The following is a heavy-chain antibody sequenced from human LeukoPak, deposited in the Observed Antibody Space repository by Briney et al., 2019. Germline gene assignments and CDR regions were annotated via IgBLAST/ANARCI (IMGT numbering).Heavy chain of an antibody. Sequence: SETLSLTCAVYGGSFSGYYWSWIRQPPGKGLEWLGSIYYTGSTYYNPSLKSRVTISVDTSKNQFSLKLSSVTAADTAVYYCARMVVTAIQDAFDIWGQGTMVTVSS. J-gene: IGHJ3*02. CDR3: ARMVVTAIQDAFDI. CDR2: IYYTGST. D-gene: IGHD2-21*02. CDR1: GGSFSGYY. V-gene: IGHV4-34*01.